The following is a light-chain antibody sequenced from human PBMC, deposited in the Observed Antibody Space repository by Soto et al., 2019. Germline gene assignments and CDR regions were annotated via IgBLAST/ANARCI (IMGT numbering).Light chain of an antibody. Sequence: PGERATLSCRASQSISSSLAWYQQKPGQAPRLLIYDASTRATGFPARFSGSGSGTDFTLTIDSLEPEDFAVYYCQQRSEWPRTFGQGTKVDIK. V-gene: IGKV3-11*01. CDR3: QQRSEWPRT. CDR1: QSISSS. CDR2: DAS. J-gene: IGKJ1*01.